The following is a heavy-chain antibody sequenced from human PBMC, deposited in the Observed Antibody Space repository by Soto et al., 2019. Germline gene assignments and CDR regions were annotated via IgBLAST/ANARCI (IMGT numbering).Heavy chain of an antibody. CDR3: AKVWDVYYGDPLDL. J-gene: IGHJ4*02. V-gene: IGHV3-30*18. D-gene: IGHD4-17*01. CDR2: ISYDDTEK. CDR1: GFTFNAYD. Sequence: QVQLVESGGGVVQPGRSLRLSCAASGFTFNAYDMHWVRQPPGKGLEWVAIISYDDTEKNYAGSVRGRFTISRDNSKNTLYLQMNGLRAEDTAMYYCAKVWDVYYGDPLDLWGRGTLVTVSS.